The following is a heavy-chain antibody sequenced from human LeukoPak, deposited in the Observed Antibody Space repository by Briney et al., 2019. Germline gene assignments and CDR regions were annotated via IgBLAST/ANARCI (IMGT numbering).Heavy chain of an antibody. D-gene: IGHD6-13*01. CDR1: GGSISSYY. Sequence: PSETLSLTCTVSGGSISSYYWSWIRQPPGKGLEWIGYIYYSGSTNYNPSLKSRVTISVDTSKNQFSLKLSSVTAADTAVYYCASVPYSSSWHYFDYWGQGTLVTVSS. J-gene: IGHJ4*02. V-gene: IGHV4-59*01. CDR2: IYYSGST. CDR3: ASVPYSSSWHYFDY.